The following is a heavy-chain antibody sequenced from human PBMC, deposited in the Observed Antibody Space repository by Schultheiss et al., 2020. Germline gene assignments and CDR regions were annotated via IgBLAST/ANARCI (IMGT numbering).Heavy chain of an antibody. Sequence: SGTLSLTCTVSGGSISSSSYYWGWIRQPPGKGLEWIGYIYYSGSTNYNPSLKSRVTISVDTSKNQFSLKLSSVTAADTAVYYCARDFHSSGWFLFDYWGQGTLVTVSS. V-gene: IGHV4-61*05. D-gene: IGHD6-19*01. CDR3: ARDFHSSGWFLFDY. J-gene: IGHJ4*02. CDR1: GGSISSSSYY. CDR2: IYYSGST.